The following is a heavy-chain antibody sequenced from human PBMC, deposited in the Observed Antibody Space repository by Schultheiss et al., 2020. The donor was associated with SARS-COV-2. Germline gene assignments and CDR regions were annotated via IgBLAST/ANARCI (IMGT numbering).Heavy chain of an antibody. V-gene: IGHV4-34*01. CDR2: INHSGST. CDR1: GGSFSGYY. CDR3: ARGLKVEAARPDSDWFDH. D-gene: IGHD6-6*01. Sequence: GSLRLSCAVYGGSFSGYYWSWIRQPPGKGLEWIGEINHSGSTNYNPSLKSRVTISVDTSKNQFSLKLSSVTAADTAVYYCARGLKVEAARPDSDWFDHWGQGTLVTVSS. J-gene: IGHJ5*02.